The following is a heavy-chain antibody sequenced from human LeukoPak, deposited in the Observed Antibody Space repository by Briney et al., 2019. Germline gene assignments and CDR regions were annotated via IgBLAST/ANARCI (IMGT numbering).Heavy chain of an antibody. V-gene: IGHV4-59*01. CDR1: GGSISSYY. CDR3: ARAGQWLGNNRFYT. J-gene: IGHJ5*02. D-gene: IGHD6-19*01. Sequence: NPSETLSLTCTVSGGSISSYYWSWIRQPPGKGLEWIGYIYYSGSTNYNPSLKSRVTISVDTSKNQFSLKLSSVTAAATAVYYCARAGQWLGNNRFYTWGQGTL. CDR2: IYYSGST.